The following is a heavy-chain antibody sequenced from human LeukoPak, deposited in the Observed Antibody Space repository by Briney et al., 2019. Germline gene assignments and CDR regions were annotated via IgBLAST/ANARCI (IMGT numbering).Heavy chain of an antibody. V-gene: IGHV3-15*01. J-gene: IGHJ4*02. D-gene: IGHD3-10*01. CDR2: IKSKTDGGTT. CDR3: SAGSPFAY. CDR1: GFPFSSYE. Sequence: PGGSLRLSCAASGFPFSSYEMNWVRQAPGKGLEWVGRIKSKTDGGTTDYAAPVKGGFTISRDDSKNTLYLQMNSLQTEDTAVYYCSAGSPFAYWGQGTLVTVSS.